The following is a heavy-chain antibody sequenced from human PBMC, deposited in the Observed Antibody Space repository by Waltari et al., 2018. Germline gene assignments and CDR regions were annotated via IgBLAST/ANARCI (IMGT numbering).Heavy chain of an antibody. CDR2: IYYSGSN. V-gene: IGHV4-59*01. CDR1: GGSISSYY. CDR3: ARDRTAQGGMDV. Sequence: QVQLQESGPGLVTPSETLSLTCTVSGGSISSYYWSWIRQPPGKGLEWIGYIYYSGSNNYNHSLKSRVTISVDTSKNQFSLKLSSVTAADTAVYYCARDRTAQGGMDVWGQGTTVTVSS. D-gene: IGHD5-18*01. J-gene: IGHJ6*02.